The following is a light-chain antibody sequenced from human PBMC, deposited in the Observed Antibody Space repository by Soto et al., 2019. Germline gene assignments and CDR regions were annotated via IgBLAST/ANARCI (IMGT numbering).Light chain of an antibody. J-gene: IGKJ4*01. Sequence: DIQMTQSPSSLSASVGDRVTISCQASQDINNYLNWYQQKSGKAPKLLIYDASNLEPGVPSRFSGSGSGTHFTFTISSLQPEDIATYYCQQYDNVPISFGGGTKVEIK. CDR2: DAS. CDR3: QQYDNVPIS. V-gene: IGKV1-33*01. CDR1: QDINNY.